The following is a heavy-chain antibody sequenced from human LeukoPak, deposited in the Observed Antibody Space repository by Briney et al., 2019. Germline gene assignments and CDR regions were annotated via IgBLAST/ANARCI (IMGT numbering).Heavy chain of an antibody. CDR2: MNPNSGNT. V-gene: IGHV1-8*03. CDR3: ARVSVPAAAHLEYFQH. CDR1: GYTFTSYD. Sequence: VASVKVSCKASGYTFTSYDINWVRQATGQGLEWMGWMNPNSGNTGYAQKFQGRVTITTDESTSTAYMELSSLRSEDTAVYYCARVSVPAAAHLEYFQHWGQGTLVTVSS. D-gene: IGHD2-2*01. J-gene: IGHJ1*01.